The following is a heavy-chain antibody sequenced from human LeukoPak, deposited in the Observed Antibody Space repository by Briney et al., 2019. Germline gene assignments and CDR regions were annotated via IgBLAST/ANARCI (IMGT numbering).Heavy chain of an antibody. CDR2: IYYSGST. CDR3: ARWIQLWSDNWFDP. J-gene: IGHJ5*02. Sequence: SETLSLTCTVSGGSISSSSYYWGWVRQPPGKGLEWIGSIYYSGSTYYNPSLKSRVTISVDTSKNQFSLKLSSVTAADTAVYYCARWIQLWSDNWFDPWGQGTLVTVSS. D-gene: IGHD5-18*01. CDR1: GGSISSSSYY. V-gene: IGHV4-39*07.